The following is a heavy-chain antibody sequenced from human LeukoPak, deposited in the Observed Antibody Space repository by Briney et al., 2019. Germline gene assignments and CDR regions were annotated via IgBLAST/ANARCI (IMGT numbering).Heavy chain of an antibody. V-gene: IGHV1-2*02. CDR1: GYTFTGYY. CDR2: INPNSGGT. CDR3: AREDCSSTSCSVCDI. Sequence: ASVKVSCKASGYTFTGYYMHWVRQAPGQGLEWMGWINPNSGGTNYAQKFQGRVTMTRDTSISTAYMELSRLRFDDTAVYYCAREDCSSTSCSVCDIWGQGTMVTVSS. D-gene: IGHD2-2*01. J-gene: IGHJ3*02.